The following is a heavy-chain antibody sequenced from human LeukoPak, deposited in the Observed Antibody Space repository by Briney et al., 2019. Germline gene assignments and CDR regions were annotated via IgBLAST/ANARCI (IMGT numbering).Heavy chain of an antibody. Sequence: GGSLRLSCAASGFTFSSYSMTWVRQAPGKGLEWVSSISSSSSYIYYADSVKGRFTISRDNAKNSLYLQMNSLRAEDTAVYYCARDPGAIAAAGPYDYWGQGTLVTVSS. CDR3: ARDPGAIAAAGPYDY. CDR2: ISSSSSYI. CDR1: GFTFSSYS. D-gene: IGHD6-13*01. J-gene: IGHJ4*02. V-gene: IGHV3-21*01.